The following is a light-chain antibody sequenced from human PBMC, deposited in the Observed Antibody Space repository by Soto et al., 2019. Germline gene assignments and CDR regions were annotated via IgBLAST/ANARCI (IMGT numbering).Light chain of an antibody. CDR3: QSYDSSNPWV. CDR2: EDN. J-gene: IGLJ3*02. Sequence: NFMLTQPHSVSESPGKTVTISCTRSSGSIASNSVQWYQQRPGSAPTTVIYEDNQRPSGVPDRFSGSIDSSSNSASLTISVLTTEYEADYYCQSYDSSNPWVFGGGTKLTVL. V-gene: IGLV6-57*03. CDR1: SGSIASNS.